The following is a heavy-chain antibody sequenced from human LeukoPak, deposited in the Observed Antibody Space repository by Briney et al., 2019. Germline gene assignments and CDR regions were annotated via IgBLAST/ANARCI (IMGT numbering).Heavy chain of an antibody. CDR3: ATDTVGIDH. CDR1: GFTFSDYY. D-gene: IGHD4-23*01. Sequence: GGSLRLSCAASGFTFSDYYMSWIRQAPGKGLEWVSYISSSGRTISYADFVKGRFTISRDNAKNSVYLQMNSLRAEDTAVYYCATDTVGIDHWGQGTLVTVSS. J-gene: IGHJ4*02. V-gene: IGHV3-11*01. CDR2: ISSSGRTI.